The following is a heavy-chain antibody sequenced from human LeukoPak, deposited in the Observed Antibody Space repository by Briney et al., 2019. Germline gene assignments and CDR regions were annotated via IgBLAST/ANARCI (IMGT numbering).Heavy chain of an antibody. Sequence: PSETLSLTCTVSGYSISSGNYWGWIRQLPGKGPEWIGSIYHGGSTYYNPSLKSRVSISVDTSKNQFSLRLSSVTAADTAVYYCARDGDFYYFDYWGQGTLVTVSS. CDR1: GYSISSGNY. V-gene: IGHV4-38-2*02. CDR3: ARDGDFYYFDY. J-gene: IGHJ4*02. CDR2: IYHGGST.